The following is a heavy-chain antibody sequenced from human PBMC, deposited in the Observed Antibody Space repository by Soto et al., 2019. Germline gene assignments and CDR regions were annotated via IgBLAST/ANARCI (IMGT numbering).Heavy chain of an antibody. J-gene: IGHJ3*01. CDR1: GGPFGSSA. CDR2: IIPVFDKA. Sequence: QVQLVQSGADVKKPGSSVKVSCKTSGGPFGSSAISWVRQAPAQGLEWMGEIIPVFDKANYAQNFQGSLTITADEPTGTVFMQLSSLRSEDPAVYFCARLRRDWGDAFDLWGLGTFVTVSS. D-gene: IGHD3-16*01. CDR3: ARLRRDWGDAFDL. V-gene: IGHV1-69*01.